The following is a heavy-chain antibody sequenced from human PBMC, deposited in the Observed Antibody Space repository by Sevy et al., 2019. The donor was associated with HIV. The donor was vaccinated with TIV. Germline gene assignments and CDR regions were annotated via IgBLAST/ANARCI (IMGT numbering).Heavy chain of an antibody. V-gene: IGHV3-23*01. CDR3: GKDGIVGAKRGDYFDY. CDR1: GFTFSSYA. J-gene: IGHJ4*02. D-gene: IGHD1-26*01. CDR2: ISGSGGST. Sequence: GWSLRLSCTASGFTFSSYAMSWVRQAPGKGLEWVSAISGSGGSTYYADSVKGRFTISRDNSKNTLYLQMNSLRAEDTAVYYCGKDGIVGAKRGDYFDYWGQGTLVTVSS.